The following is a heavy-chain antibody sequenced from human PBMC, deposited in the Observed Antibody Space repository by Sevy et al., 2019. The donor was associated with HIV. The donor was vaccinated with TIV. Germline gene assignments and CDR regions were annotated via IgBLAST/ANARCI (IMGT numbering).Heavy chain of an antibody. CDR1: GFTFSSYS. D-gene: IGHD3-22*01. V-gene: IGHV3-21*01. Sequence: GGSLRLSCAASGFTFSSYSMNWVRQAPGKGLEWVSSISSSSSYIYYAYSVKGRFTISRDNAKNSLYLQMNSLRAEDTAVYYCAREWGTYYYDSSGYLYYWGQGTLVTVSS. J-gene: IGHJ4*02. CDR2: ISSSSSYI. CDR3: AREWGTYYYDSSGYLYY.